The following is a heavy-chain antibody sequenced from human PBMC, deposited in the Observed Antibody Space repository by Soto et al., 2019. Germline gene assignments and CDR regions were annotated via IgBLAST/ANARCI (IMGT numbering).Heavy chain of an antibody. J-gene: IGHJ3*02. CDR1: GFTFSNAW. V-gene: IGHV3-15*01. D-gene: IGHD3-10*01. CDR2: IKSKTDGGTT. CDR3: TTVLLWFGELLKNEAFDI. Sequence: GGSLRLSCAASGFTFSNAWMSWVRQAPGKGLEWVGRIKSKTDGGTTDYAAPVKGRFTISRDDSKNTLYLQMNSLKTEDTAVYYCTTVLLWFGELLKNEAFDIWGQGTMVTVSS.